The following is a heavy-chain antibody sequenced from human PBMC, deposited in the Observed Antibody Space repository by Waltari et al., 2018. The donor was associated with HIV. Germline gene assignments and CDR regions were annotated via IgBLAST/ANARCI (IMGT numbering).Heavy chain of an antibody. CDR2: IYTRGST. D-gene: IGHD5-18*01. CDR3: ARGRYSYGDGWFDP. V-gene: IGHV4-4*07. Sequence: QVQLQKSGPGLVKPSEPLSLPSTVYGGSMSSYHWRWIRPPAGKGLEWIGRIYTRGSTNYNPSLKSRVTMSVDTSNNQFSLKLSSVTAADTAVYYCARGRYSYGDGWFDPWGQGTLVTVSS. CDR1: GGSMSSYH. J-gene: IGHJ5*02.